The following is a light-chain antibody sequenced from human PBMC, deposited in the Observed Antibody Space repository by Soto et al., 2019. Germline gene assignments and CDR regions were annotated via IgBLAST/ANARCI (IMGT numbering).Light chain of an antibody. Sequence: QSALTQPASVSGSPGQSITISCTGTSSDVGRYNYVSWYQQHPGKAPKLMIYEVNNRPSGVSYRFSGSKSGNTASLTISGLQAEDESDYYCSSYATGSTPWVFGGGTQLTVL. J-gene: IGLJ3*02. CDR2: EVN. CDR1: SSDVGRYNY. V-gene: IGLV2-14*01. CDR3: SSYATGSTPWV.